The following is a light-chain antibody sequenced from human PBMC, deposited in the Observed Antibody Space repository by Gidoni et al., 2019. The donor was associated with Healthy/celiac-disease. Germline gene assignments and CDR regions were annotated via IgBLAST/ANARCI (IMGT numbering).Light chain of an antibody. CDR2: GNS. V-gene: IGLV1-40*01. J-gene: IGLJ3*02. Sequence: QSVLTQPPSVSGAPGQRVTISCTGSSSNIGAGYDVHWYQQLPGPAPKLLIYGNSNRPSGVPDRFSGSKSGTSASLAITGLQAEDEADYYCQSYDSSLSGLGVFGGGTKLTVL. CDR1: SSNIGAGYD. CDR3: QSYDSSLSGLGV.